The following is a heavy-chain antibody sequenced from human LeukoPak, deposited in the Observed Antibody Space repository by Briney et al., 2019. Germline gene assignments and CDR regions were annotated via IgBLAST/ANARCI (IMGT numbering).Heavy chain of an antibody. V-gene: IGHV3-9*01. Sequence: PGGSLRLSCAASGFTFDDYAMHWVRQAPGQGLEWVSGISWNSGSIGYADSVKGRFTISRDNAKNSLYLQMNSLRAEDTALYYCAKSYGSGSYYTLDYWGQGTLVTVPS. CDR1: GFTFDDYA. J-gene: IGHJ4*02. CDR2: ISWNSGSI. D-gene: IGHD3-10*01. CDR3: AKSYGSGSYYTLDY.